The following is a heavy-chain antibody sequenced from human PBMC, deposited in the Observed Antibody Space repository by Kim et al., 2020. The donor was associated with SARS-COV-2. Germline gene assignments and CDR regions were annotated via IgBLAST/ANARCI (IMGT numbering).Heavy chain of an antibody. D-gene: IGHD2-2*01. J-gene: IGHJ2*01. V-gene: IGHV4-34*01. CDR1: GGSFSGYY. Sequence: SETLSLTCAVYGGSFSGYYWSWIRQPPGKGLEWIGEINHSGSTNYNPSLKSRVTISVDTSKNQFSLKLSPVTAAETAVYYCALRVVTAATIATRVSGYW. CDR2: INHSGST. CDR3: ALRVVTAATIATRVSGYW.